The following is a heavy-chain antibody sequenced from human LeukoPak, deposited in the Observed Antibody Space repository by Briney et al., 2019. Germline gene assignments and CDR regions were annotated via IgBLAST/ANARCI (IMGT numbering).Heavy chain of an antibody. V-gene: IGHV3-20*04. Sequence: GGSLRLSCAASGFRFDDYGMSWVRQAPGKGLEWVSGINWKGIRTGYADSVKGRFTISRDNAQNSLYLHMGSLRAEDTAVYYCARDPYSGGYGDDYYYYMDVWGKGTTVTISS. CDR2: INWKGIRT. CDR3: ARDPYSGGYGDDYYYYMDV. CDR1: GFRFDDYG. D-gene: IGHD1-26*01. J-gene: IGHJ6*03.